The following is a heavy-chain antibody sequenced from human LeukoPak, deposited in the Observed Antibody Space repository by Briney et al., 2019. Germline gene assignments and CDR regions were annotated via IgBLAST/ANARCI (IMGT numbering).Heavy chain of an antibody. CDR3: ATYLLAAARDADY. CDR2: FDPEDGET. Sequence: ASVKVSGKVSGYTLTELSMHWVRQAPGKGLEWMGGFDPEDGETIYAQKFQGRVTMTEDTSTDTAYMELSSLRSEDTAVYYCATYLLAAARDADYWGQGTLVTVSS. J-gene: IGHJ4*02. D-gene: IGHD6-13*01. CDR1: GYTLTELS. V-gene: IGHV1-24*01.